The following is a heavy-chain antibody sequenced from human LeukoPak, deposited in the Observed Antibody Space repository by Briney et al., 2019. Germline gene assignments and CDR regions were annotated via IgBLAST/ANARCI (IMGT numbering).Heavy chain of an antibody. V-gene: IGHV1-2*02. J-gene: IGHJ4*02. D-gene: IGHD3-22*01. CDR3: ARGYYYDSSGYYSKAPPRVYFDY. CDR1: GYTFTGYY. CDR2: INPNSGGT. Sequence: ASVKVSCKASGYTFTGYYMHWVRQAPGQGLEWMGWINPNSGGTNYAQKFQGRVTMTRDTSISTAYMELSRLRSDDTAVYYCARGYYYDSSGYYSKAPPRVYFDYWGQGTLVTVSS.